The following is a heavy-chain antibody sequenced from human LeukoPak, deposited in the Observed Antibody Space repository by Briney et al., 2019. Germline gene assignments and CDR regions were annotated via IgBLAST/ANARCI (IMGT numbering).Heavy chain of an antibody. Sequence: GGSLRLSCAASGFTFSSYSMNWVRQAPGNRLEWVANIKEDGSDTYYMDSVKGRFTISRDNAKNSLYLQMNSLRAEDTAVYYCARDCGWGCNWEYNLYYFDYWGQGTLLTVSS. J-gene: IGHJ4*02. CDR2: IKEDGSDT. CDR1: GFTFSSYS. D-gene: IGHD1-20*01. V-gene: IGHV3-7*01. CDR3: ARDCGWGCNWEYNLYYFDY.